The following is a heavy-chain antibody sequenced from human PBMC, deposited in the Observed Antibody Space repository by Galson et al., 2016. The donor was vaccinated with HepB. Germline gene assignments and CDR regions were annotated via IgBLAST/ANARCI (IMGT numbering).Heavy chain of an antibody. J-gene: IGHJ4*02. V-gene: IGHV3-64D*06. CDR2: ISSNVGTT. D-gene: IGHD3-3*01. Sequence: SLRLSCAASGFTFSTYPMHWVRQAPGKGLEYVAAISSNVGTTYYADSVKGRFTITRDNSKNTLYLQMSSLRAEVSAVYYCVKGSRLRFLEWSWGYFDYWGQGTLVTVSS. CDR1: GFTFSTYP. CDR3: VKGSRLRFLEWSWGYFDY.